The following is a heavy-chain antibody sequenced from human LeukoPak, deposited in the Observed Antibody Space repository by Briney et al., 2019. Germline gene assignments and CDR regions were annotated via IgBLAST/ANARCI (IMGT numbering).Heavy chain of an antibody. J-gene: IGHJ4*02. CDR1: GGSISSSSYY. V-gene: IGHV4-39*07. CDR2: IYYSGST. D-gene: IGHD6-6*01. Sequence: SETLSLTYTVSGGSISSSSYYWGWIRQPPRKGLEWIGSIYYSGSTYYNPSLKSRVTISVDTSKNQFSLKLSSVTAADTAVYYCARISRDSSSSTPDYWGQGTLVTVSS. CDR3: ARISRDSSSSTPDY.